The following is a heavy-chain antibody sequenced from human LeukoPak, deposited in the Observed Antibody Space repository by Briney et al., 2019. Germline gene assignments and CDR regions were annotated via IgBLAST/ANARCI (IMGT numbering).Heavy chain of an antibody. CDR3: ARASLHYYGSGSYSEGFDY. D-gene: IGHD3-10*01. V-gene: IGHV1-2*02. CDR1: GYTFTGYY. Sequence: ASVKVSCKASGYTFTGYYMHWVRQAPGQGLEWMGWINPNSGGTKYAQKFQSRVTMTWDTSISTAYMELSRLRSDDTAVYYCARASLHYYGSGSYSEGFDYWGQGTLVTVSS. CDR2: INPNSGGT. J-gene: IGHJ4*02.